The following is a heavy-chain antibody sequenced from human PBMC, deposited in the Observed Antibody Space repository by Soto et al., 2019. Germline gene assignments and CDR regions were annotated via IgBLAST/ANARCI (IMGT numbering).Heavy chain of an antibody. CDR2: MSGSGSSI. Sequence: EAQLLESGGGLVQPGESLTLSCVASYFAFNLDAMTWVRQAPGKGMAWVSGMSGSGSSIYYADSVKGRLSITRDKSKKWLYVQMNSLRAEGTAVYGCARDNGNGSYYGLNVWAQGTRFT. CDR3: ARDNGNGSYYGLNV. D-gene: IGHD1-20*01. J-gene: IGHJ6*02. CDR1: YFAFNLDA. V-gene: IGHV3-23*01.